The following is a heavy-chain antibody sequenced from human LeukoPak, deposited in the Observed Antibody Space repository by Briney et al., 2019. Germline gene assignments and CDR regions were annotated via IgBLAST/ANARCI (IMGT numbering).Heavy chain of an antibody. CDR1: GGSISSYY. D-gene: IGHD3-10*01. CDR3: ARGGDYYASGTYYAFDS. Sequence: PSETLSLTCTVSGGSISSYYWSWIRQPPGKGLEWIGYIYYRGSTNYNPSLKSRVTISVDTSKNQFSLRLSSVTAADTAVYYCARGGDYYASGTYYAFDSWGQGTLVTVSS. J-gene: IGHJ5*01. CDR2: IYYRGST. V-gene: IGHV4-59*01.